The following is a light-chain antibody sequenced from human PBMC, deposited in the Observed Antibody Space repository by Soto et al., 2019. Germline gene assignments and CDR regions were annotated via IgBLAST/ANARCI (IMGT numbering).Light chain of an antibody. CDR3: QQRSKWPPCT. J-gene: IGKJ1*01. Sequence: EIVLTQSPATLSLSPGERATLSCRASQSVSSYVAWYQQKPGQAPRLLIYDASNRATGIPARFSGSGSGTAVTLTISSLEPDDFAVYYCQQRSKWPPCTFGQGTKVEVK. CDR1: QSVSSY. CDR2: DAS. V-gene: IGKV3-11*01.